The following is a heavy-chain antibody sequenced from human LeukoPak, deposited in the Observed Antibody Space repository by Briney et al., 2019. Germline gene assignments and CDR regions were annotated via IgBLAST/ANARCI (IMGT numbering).Heavy chain of an antibody. D-gene: IGHD6-13*01. Sequence: SETLSLTCTVSGGSISSGSYYWSWIRQPAGKGLEWIGHIYTSGSTNYNPSLKSRVTISVDTSKNQFSLKLSSVTAADTAVYYCARDLPYSSSWPLSRPKGNYYYYMDVWGKGTTVTISS. CDR3: ARDLPYSSSWPLSRPKGNYYYYMDV. V-gene: IGHV4-61*09. CDR2: IYTSGST. CDR1: GGSISSGSYY. J-gene: IGHJ6*03.